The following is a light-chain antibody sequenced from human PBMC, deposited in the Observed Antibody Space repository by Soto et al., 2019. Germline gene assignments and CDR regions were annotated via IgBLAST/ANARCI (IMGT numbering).Light chain of an antibody. J-gene: IGLJ1*01. CDR2: DVT. CDR3: CSYAGSVYV. Sequence: QSVLTQPRSVSGSPGQSVTISCTGTSGDVGGYNYVSWYQQHPGKAPKVMIFDVTKRPSGVPDRFSGSKSGNTASLTISGLQAEDEADYYCCSYAGSVYVFGTGTKVTV. CDR1: SGDVGGYNY. V-gene: IGLV2-11*01.